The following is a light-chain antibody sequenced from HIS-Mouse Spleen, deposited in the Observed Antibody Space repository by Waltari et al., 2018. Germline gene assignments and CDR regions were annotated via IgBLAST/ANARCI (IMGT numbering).Light chain of an antibody. V-gene: IGKV2-30*01. J-gene: IGKJ2*01. CDR3: MQGTHWYT. Sequence: VVMTQSPLSLPVTLGQPASISCRSSQSLVYSDGNTYLNWFQQRPGQSPRRLIYKVSNRDSGVPDRLSGSGSGTDFTLKISRVEAEDVGVYYCMQGTHWYTFGQGTKLEIK. CDR2: KVS. CDR1: QSLVYSDGNTY.